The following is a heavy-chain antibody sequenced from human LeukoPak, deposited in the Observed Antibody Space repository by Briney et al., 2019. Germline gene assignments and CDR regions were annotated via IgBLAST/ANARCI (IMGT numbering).Heavy chain of an antibody. Sequence: PGGSLRLSCAASGFTFSSYAMSWVRQAPGKGLKWVSGLSGSGDTTYHADSVRGRFTISRDNSKNTLYLQMSSLGAEDTAVYYCAKVAPYGNYVFDYWGQGSQVTVSS. D-gene: IGHD1-7*01. V-gene: IGHV3-23*01. CDR3: AKVAPYGNYVFDY. CDR2: LSGSGDTT. J-gene: IGHJ4*02. CDR1: GFTFSSYA.